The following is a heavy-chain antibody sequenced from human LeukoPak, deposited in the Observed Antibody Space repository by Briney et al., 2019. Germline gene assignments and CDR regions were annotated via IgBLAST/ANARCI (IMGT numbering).Heavy chain of an antibody. CDR2: ISSRGSTI. V-gene: IGHV3-11*01. J-gene: IGHJ4*02. Sequence: KGLEWVSYISSRGSTIYYADSVKGRFTISRDNAKNSLYLQMNSLRAEDTAVYYCASESFCWGQGTLVTVSS. CDR3: ASESFC. D-gene: IGHD2/OR15-2a*01.